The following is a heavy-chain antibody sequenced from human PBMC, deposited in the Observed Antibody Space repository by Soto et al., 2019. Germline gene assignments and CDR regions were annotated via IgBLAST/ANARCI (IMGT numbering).Heavy chain of an antibody. CDR3: TIGPVGSTRPLDY. Sequence: EVQLVESGGGLVEPGGSLRLSCAASGFTFSNAWMSWVRQAPGKGLEWVGRIKSKSEGETIDYAAPVKGRFIISRDDSKNTLYLQMNSLKSEDTGVYYCTIGPVGSTRPLDYWGQGTLVTVSS. CDR1: GFTFSNAW. D-gene: IGHD2-2*01. V-gene: IGHV3-15*01. J-gene: IGHJ4*02. CDR2: IKSKSEGETI.